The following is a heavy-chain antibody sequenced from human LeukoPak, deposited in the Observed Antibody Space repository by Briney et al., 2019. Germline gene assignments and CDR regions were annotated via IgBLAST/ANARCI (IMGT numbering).Heavy chain of an antibody. CDR1: GYTFTGYY. CDR2: INPNSGGT. V-gene: IGHV1-2*02. J-gene: IGHJ6*03. Sequence: ASVKVSCKASGYTFTGYYMHWVRQAPGQGLEWMGWINPNSGGTNYAQKFQGRVTMTRDTSISTAYMELSRLRSDDTAVYYCARDLGLTLYYYYMDVWGKGTTVTVSS. CDR3: ARDLGLTLYYYYMDV. D-gene: IGHD1-14*01.